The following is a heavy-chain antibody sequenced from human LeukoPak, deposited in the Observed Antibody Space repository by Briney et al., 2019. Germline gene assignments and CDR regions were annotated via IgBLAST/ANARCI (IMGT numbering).Heavy chain of an antibody. V-gene: IGHV3-30-3*01. CDR1: GFTFSSYA. CDR3: ARAGGQQLVLLYFDY. Sequence: GGSLGLSCAASGFTFSSYAMHWVRQAPGKGLEWVAVISYDGSNKYYADSVKGRFTISRDNSKNTLYLQMNSLRAEDTAVYYCARAGGQQLVLLYFDYWGQGTLVTVSS. D-gene: IGHD6-13*01. J-gene: IGHJ4*02. CDR2: ISYDGSNK.